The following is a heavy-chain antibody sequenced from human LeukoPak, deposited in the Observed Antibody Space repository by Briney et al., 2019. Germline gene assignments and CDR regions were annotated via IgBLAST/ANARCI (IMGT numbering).Heavy chain of an antibody. D-gene: IGHD2-8*02. CDR1: GYTFTGYY. V-gene: IGHV1-2*02. CDR3: ARVSFCTGGFCPYYFDY. Sequence: GASVKVSCKASGYTFTGYYMHWVRQAPGQGLEWMGWINPNNGGTNFAQKFQGRVSMTRDTSIGAAYMELSSLTSDDTAMYYCARVSFCTGGFCPYYFDYWGQGTLVTVSS. CDR2: INPNNGGT. J-gene: IGHJ4*02.